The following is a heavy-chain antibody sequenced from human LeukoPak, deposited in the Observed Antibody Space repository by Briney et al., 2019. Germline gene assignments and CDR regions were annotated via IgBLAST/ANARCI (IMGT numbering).Heavy chain of an antibody. CDR3: ARPIVGGAFDI. V-gene: IGHV1-8*01. CDR1: GYTFTNDE. D-gene: IGHD3-3*01. CDR2: MHPNSGNT. J-gene: IGHJ3*02. Sequence: GASVKVSCKASGYTFTNDEINWVRQVPGQGLEWMGWMHPNSGNTGYAQKFQGRVTMTRDTSRSTAYMELSSLTFKDTAVCYCARPIVGGAFDIWGQGTMVTVSS.